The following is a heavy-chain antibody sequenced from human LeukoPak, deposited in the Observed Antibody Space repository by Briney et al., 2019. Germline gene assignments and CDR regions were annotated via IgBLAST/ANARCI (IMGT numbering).Heavy chain of an antibody. Sequence: PGGSLRLSCAASGFTFDDYAMHWVRQAPGKGLEWVSGISWNSGSIGYADSVKGRFTISRDNAKNSPYLQMNSLRAEDTALYYCAKDISSSGWYGGFDYWGQGTLVTVSS. J-gene: IGHJ4*02. CDR1: GFTFDDYA. CDR2: ISWNSGSI. V-gene: IGHV3-9*01. D-gene: IGHD6-19*01. CDR3: AKDISSSGWYGGFDY.